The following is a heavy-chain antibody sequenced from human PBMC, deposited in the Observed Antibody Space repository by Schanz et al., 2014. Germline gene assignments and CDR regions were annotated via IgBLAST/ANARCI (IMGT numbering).Heavy chain of an antibody. D-gene: IGHD1-26*01. CDR2: INWNGGDT. CDR1: GFGFDDYA. V-gene: IGHV3-20*04. CDR3: AKNRAGGDESFLDS. J-gene: IGHJ4*02. Sequence: EVQLVESGGGVVRPGGSLRLSCAASGFGFDDYAMSWVRQAPGKGLEWVSGINWNGGDTSYADSVKGRFIISRDNAKNSLYLQMDSLRSEDTALYYCAKNRAGGDESFLDSWGQGTLXTVSS.